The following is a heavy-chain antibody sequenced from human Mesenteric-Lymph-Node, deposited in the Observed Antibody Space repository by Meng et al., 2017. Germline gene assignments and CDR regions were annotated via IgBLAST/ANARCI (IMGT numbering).Heavy chain of an antibody. CDR1: GYSFTGHF. D-gene: IGHD3-10*01. Sequence: ASVKVSYKASGYSFTGHFLHWVRQAPGQGLEWMGIINPSGGSTSYAQKFQGRVTMTRDTSTSTAYMELRSLRSDDTAVYYCAGGRYYGSVPFDYWGQGTLVTVSS. J-gene: IGHJ4*02. CDR2: INPSGGST. CDR3: AGGRYYGSVPFDY. V-gene: IGHV1-46*01.